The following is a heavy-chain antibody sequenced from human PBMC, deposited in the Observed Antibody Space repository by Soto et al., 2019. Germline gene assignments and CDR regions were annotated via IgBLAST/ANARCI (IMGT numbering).Heavy chain of an antibody. D-gene: IGHD5-12*01. V-gene: IGHV4-39*01. CDR3: ARRTDREPFTSYEKKGFDP. Sequence: QLQLQESGPGLVKPSETLSLTCTVSGGSISSSSYYWGWIRQPPGKGLEWIGSIYYSGSTYYNPSHQSRVTISGETSKNPFSLKLSSVTAAVTAVYYCARRTDREPFTSYEKKGFDPWGQGTLVTVSS. CDR2: IYYSGST. J-gene: IGHJ5*02. CDR1: GGSISSSSYY.